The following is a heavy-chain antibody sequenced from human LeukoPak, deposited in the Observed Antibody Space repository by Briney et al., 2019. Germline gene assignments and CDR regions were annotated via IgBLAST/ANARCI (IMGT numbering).Heavy chain of an antibody. V-gene: IGHV3-30*04. Sequence: PGRSLRLSCAASGFTFSSYAMHWVRQAPGKGLEWVAVISYDGSNKYYADSVKGRFTISRDNSKNTLYLQMNSLRAEDTAVYYCARDVRGFDWLSYFDYWGQGTLVTVSS. D-gene: IGHD3-9*01. CDR2: ISYDGSNK. CDR1: GFTFSSYA. CDR3: ARDVRGFDWLSYFDY. J-gene: IGHJ4*02.